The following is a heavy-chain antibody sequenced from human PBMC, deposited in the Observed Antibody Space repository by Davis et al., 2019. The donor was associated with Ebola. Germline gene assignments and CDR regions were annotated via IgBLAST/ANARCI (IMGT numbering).Heavy chain of an antibody. J-gene: IGHJ6*02. Sequence: ASVKVSCKASGYTFTSYGISWVRQAPGQGLEWMGWISAYNGNTNYAQKLQGRVTMTTDTSTSTAYMELRSLRSDDTAVYYCARGPRMLYPYYYYYGMDVWGQGTTVTVSS. CDR2: ISAYNGNT. CDR1: GYTFTSYG. CDR3: ARGPRMLYPYYYYYGMDV. D-gene: IGHD2-8*01. V-gene: IGHV1-18*01.